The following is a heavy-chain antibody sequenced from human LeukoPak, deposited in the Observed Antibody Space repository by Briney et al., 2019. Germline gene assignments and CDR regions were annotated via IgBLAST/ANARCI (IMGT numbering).Heavy chain of an antibody. Sequence: PGGSLRLSCAASGFTFSSYAMSWVRQAPGKGLEWVSAISGSGGSTYYADSVKGRFTISRDNSKNTLYLQMNSLRAEDTAVYYCAKAQEYQLLFGYYFDYWGQGTLVTVSS. D-gene: IGHD2-2*01. CDR1: GFTFSSYA. V-gene: IGHV3-23*01. J-gene: IGHJ4*02. CDR3: AKAQEYQLLFGYYFDY. CDR2: ISGSGGST.